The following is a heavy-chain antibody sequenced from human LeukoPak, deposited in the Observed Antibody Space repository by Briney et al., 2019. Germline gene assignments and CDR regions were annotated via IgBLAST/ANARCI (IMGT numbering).Heavy chain of an antibody. CDR1: GFTFSSYT. J-gene: IGHJ4*02. CDR2: LSGSGITT. V-gene: IGHV3-23*01. CDR3: ARAGNYYDSSGYQRPLDY. Sequence: PGGSLRLSCAASGFTFSSYTMSWVRQAPGKGLEWVSGLSGSGITTYYADSVKGRFTISRDNSKNTLYLQMNSLRAEDTAVYYCARAGNYYDSSGYQRPLDYWGQGTLVTVSS. D-gene: IGHD3-22*01.